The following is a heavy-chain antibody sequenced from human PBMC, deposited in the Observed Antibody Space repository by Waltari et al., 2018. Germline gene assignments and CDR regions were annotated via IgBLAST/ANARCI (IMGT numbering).Heavy chain of an antibody. Sequence: QVQLQQWGAGLLKPSETLSLTCAVYGGSFSGYYWSWIRQPPGKGLEWIGEINHSGSTNSNPSLKSRVTISVDTSKNQFSLKLSSVTAADTAVYYCARGRRYLNFDYWGQGTLVTVSS. CDR3: ARGRRYLNFDY. V-gene: IGHV4-34*01. J-gene: IGHJ4*02. CDR1: GGSFSGYY. D-gene: IGHD3-9*01. CDR2: INHSGST.